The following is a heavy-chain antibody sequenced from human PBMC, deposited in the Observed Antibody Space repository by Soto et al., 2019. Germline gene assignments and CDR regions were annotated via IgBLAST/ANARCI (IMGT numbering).Heavy chain of an antibody. V-gene: IGHV3-23*01. CDR2: ILPDETG. CDR3: AKDRLPTSGQRFYFDS. Sequence: QAGGSLRLSCATSGFTFSTYAMTWVCQVPGRGLQWVSTILPDETGFYTVSVKGRFTISRDNYRGIVYLQMNDLWVEDAAIYYCAKDRLPTSGQRFYFDSWGQGSLVTVSS. J-gene: IGHJ4*02. CDR1: GFTFSTYA. D-gene: IGHD2-15*01.